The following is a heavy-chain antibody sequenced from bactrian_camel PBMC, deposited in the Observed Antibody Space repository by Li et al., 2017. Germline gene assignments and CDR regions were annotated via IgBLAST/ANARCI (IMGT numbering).Heavy chain of an antibody. D-gene: IGHD7*01. CDR2: ADVDGAK. CDR1: GYRYSSAA. V-gene: IGHV3S59*01. Sequence: DVQLVESGGGSVQAGGSLRLSCELVGYRYSSAACMGWFRQVPGKEREGVAAADVDGAKIYADSVRGRFTISRDNVKNTLALQMTSLKPEDTAVYYCITFFSRAGGTYLADADFGYWGQGTQVTVS. J-gene: IGHJ6*01. CDR3: ITFFSRAGGTYLADADFGY.